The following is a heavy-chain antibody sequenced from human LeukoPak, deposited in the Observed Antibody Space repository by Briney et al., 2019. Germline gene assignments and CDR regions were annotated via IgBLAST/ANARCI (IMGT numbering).Heavy chain of an antibody. CDR1: GFTVGTYG. D-gene: IGHD6-19*01. CDR2: MWFDGSKQ. CDR3: ARDSSGWYHAFDI. V-gene: IGHV3-33*01. Sequence: GGSLRLSCAASGFTVGTYGMHWVRQAPGKGLQWVAVMWFDGSKQYYADAVKGRFTISRDTSKNTLYLQMNSLRAEDTAVYYCARDSSGWYHAFDIWGQGTMVTVSS. J-gene: IGHJ3*02.